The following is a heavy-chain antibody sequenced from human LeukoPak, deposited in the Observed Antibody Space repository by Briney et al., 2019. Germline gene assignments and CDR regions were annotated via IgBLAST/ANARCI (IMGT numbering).Heavy chain of an antibody. CDR3: ARRYSSSSGPFDY. D-gene: IGHD6-6*01. CDR1: GGSISSSSYY. Sequence: KSSETLSLTCTVSGGSISSSSYYWGWIRQPLGKGLEWIGSIYYSGSTYYNPSLKSRVTISVDTSKNQFSLKLSSVTAADTAVYYCARRYSSSSGPFDYWGQGTLVTVSS. V-gene: IGHV4-39*01. CDR2: IYYSGST. J-gene: IGHJ4*02.